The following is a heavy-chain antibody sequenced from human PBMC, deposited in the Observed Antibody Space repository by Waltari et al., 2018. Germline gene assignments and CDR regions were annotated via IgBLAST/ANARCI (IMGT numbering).Heavy chain of an antibody. D-gene: IGHD6-6*01. CDR2: IYHSGST. V-gene: IGHV4-38-2*01. Sequence: QVQLQESGPGLVKPSETLSLTCAVSGYSISSGYYWGWIRQPPGKGLEWIGSIYHSGSTYYNPSLKSRGTISVDTSKNQFSLKLSSVTAADTAVYYCARQTPYSSSSGDYWGQGTLVTVSS. J-gene: IGHJ4*02. CDR3: ARQTPYSSSSGDY. CDR1: GYSISSGYY.